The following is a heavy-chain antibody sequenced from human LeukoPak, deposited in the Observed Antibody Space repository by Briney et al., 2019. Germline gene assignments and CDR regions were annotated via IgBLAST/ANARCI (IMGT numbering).Heavy chain of an antibody. V-gene: IGHV4-39*07. D-gene: IGHD3-16*01. CDR3: ARRSRKLVRPSAFDI. CDR1: GGSISSSSYY. J-gene: IGHJ3*02. CDR2: IYYSGST. Sequence: SETLSLTCTVSGGSISSSSYYWGWIRQPPGKGLEWIGSIYYSGSTNYNPSLKSRVTISVDTSKNQFSLKLSSVTAADTAVYYCARRSRKLVRPSAFDIWGQGTMVTVSS.